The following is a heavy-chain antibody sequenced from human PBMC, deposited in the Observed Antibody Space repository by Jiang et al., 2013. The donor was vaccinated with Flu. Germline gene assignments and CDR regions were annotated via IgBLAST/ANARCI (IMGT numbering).Heavy chain of an antibody. J-gene: IGHJ6*02. Sequence: SLRLSCAASGFTFDDYAMHWVRQAPGKGLEWVSGISWRSGTIGYADSVKGRFTISRDNAKNSLYLQMNSLRGEDTALYYCAKDLRGVLYYYGMDVWGQGTTVTVSS. D-gene: IGHD2-8*01. CDR3: AKDLRGVLYYYGMDV. CDR1: GFTFDDYA. V-gene: IGHV3-9*01. CDR2: ISWRSGTI.